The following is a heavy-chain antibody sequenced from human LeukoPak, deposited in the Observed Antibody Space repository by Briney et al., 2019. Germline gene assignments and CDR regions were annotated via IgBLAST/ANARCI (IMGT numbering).Heavy chain of an antibody. CDR3: ARLITTSWMGFDL. D-gene: IGHD4/OR15-4a*01. V-gene: IGHV1-69*10. Sequence: EASVKVSCKASGVTSSNYAIIWLRQAPGQGLEWMGRIIPLFGITNYAQKFQDRVTITADKSTNTTYMGLTSLRSEDTAVYYCARLITTSWMGFDLRGRGTLVTVSS. CDR2: IIPLFGIT. CDR1: GVTSSNYA. J-gene: IGHJ2*01.